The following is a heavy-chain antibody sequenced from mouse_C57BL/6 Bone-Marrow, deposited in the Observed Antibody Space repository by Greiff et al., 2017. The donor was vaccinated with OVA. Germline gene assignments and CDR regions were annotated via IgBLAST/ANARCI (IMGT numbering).Heavy chain of an antibody. V-gene: IGHV1-52*01. CDR1: GYTFTSYW. CDR2: IDPSDSET. D-gene: IGHD1-1*01. J-gene: IGHJ1*03. Sequence: VQLQQPGAELVRLGSSVKLSCKASGYTFTSYWMHWVKQRPIQGLEWIGNIDPSDSETHYNQKFKDKATLTVDKSSSTAYMQLSSLTSEDSAVYYCARPALTTVVATNNWYFDVWGTGTTVTVSS. CDR3: ARPALTTVVATNNWYFDV.